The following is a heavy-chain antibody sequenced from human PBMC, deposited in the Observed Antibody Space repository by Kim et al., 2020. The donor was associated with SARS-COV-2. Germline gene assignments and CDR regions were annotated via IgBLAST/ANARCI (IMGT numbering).Heavy chain of an antibody. J-gene: IGHJ4*02. Sequence: GGSLRLSCVASGFTLSNYWMTWVRQAPGKGLEWVANIKPDGTETYYVDSVKGRFTISRDNAKNSLYLQMNSLRVEDTAVYYCARDPAYDSYWGQGTLVTVSS. D-gene: IGHD3-3*01. V-gene: IGHV3-7*01. CDR3: ARDPAYDSY. CDR1: GFTLSNYW. CDR2: IKPDGTET.